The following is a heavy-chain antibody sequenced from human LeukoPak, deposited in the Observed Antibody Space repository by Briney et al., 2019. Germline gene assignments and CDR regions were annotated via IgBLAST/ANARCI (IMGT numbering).Heavy chain of an antibody. J-gene: IGHJ3*01. V-gene: IGHV3-7*05. CDR1: GFTFSSYW. CDR3: ARSQYSSSSVL. CDR2: IKQDGSEK. Sequence: GGSLRLSCAASGFTFSSYWMSCVRQAPGKGLEWGANIKQDGSEKYYVDSVKGRVTISRDNAKNSLYLQMNSLRAEDTAVYYCARSQYSSSSVLRGQGTMVTVSS. D-gene: IGHD6-6*01.